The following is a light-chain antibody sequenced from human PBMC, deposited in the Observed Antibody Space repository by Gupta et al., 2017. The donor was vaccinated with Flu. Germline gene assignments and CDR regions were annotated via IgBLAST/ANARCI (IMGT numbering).Light chain of an antibody. CDR1: QDVKYY. V-gene: IGKV3-11*01. Sequence: GERATLSCRASQDVKYYLAWYQHKPGQAPRLLIYDASNMPTGIPTRFSGSGSGTDFTLTISSLEPEDFAIYYCQQRRSWPQTFGRGTKVEVK. CDR2: DAS. J-gene: IGKJ1*01. CDR3: QQRRSWPQT.